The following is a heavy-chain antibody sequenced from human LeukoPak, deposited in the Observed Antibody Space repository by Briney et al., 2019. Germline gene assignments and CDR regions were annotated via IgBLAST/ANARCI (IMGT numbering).Heavy chain of an antibody. V-gene: IGHV3-30-3*01. CDR1: GFSFSSYV. CDR2: ISYDGSNK. J-gene: IGHJ4*02. Sequence: TGRSLRLSCAASGFSFSSYVMHWVRQAPGKGLEWVAVISYDGSNKYYADSVKGRFTISRDNSKNTLYLQMNSLRAEDTAVYYCVKDRTGTYTLDYWGQGTLVTVSS. CDR3: VKDRTGTYTLDY. D-gene: IGHD3-10*01.